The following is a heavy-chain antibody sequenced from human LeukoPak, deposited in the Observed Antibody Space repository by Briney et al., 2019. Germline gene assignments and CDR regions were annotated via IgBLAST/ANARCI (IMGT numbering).Heavy chain of an antibody. CDR3: TTGYERGGLGPGDGDNFAF. CDR1: GFTFNTAW. D-gene: IGHD5-24*01. J-gene: IGHJ4*02. V-gene: IGHV3-15*01. CDR2: IKSKNDGGTT. Sequence: GGSLRLSCAASGFTFNTAWMTWVSQAPGKGLEWVGRIKSKNDGGTTDFPAPLKGRFSITRDDSRNTLYLQMNSLKTEDTAVYYCTTGYERGGLGPGDGDNFAFWGQRTLVTVSS.